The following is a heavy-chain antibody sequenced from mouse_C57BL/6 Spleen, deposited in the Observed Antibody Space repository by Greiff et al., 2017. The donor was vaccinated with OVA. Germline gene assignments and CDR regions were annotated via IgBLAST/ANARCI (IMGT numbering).Heavy chain of an antibody. J-gene: IGHJ1*03. D-gene: IGHD1-1*01. CDR3: TRDVITTVLSHCYFDV. Sequence: EVQLVESGEGLVKPGGSLKLSCAASGFTFSSYAMSWVRQTPEKRLEWVAYISSGGDYIYYADNVKGRFTISRDNARNTLYLQMSSLKSEDTAMYYCTRDVITTVLSHCYFDVWGTGTTVTVSS. CDR2: ISSGGDYI. CDR1: GFTFSSYA. V-gene: IGHV5-9-1*02.